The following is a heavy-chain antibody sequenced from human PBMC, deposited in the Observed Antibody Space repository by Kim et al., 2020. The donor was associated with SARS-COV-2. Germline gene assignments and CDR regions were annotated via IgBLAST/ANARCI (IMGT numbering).Heavy chain of an antibody. V-gene: IGHV3-23*01. CDR2: ISPGGDIA. Sequence: GGSLRLSCAASGFTFGDYVMTWVRQAPGKGLEWVSGISPGGDIALYVESVEGRFTALRDNSQKTMFLQMNSLRVEDTAVYYCARNSGSHGYLSELSDAF. J-gene: IGHJ3*01. CDR1: GFTFGDYV. D-gene: IGHD3-16*01. CDR3: ARNSGSHGYLSELSDAF.